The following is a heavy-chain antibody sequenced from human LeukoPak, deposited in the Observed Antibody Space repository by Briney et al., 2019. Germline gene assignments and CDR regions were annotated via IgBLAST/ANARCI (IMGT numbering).Heavy chain of an antibody. V-gene: IGHV5-51*01. D-gene: IGHD6-19*01. CDR1: GYSFTNYW. Sequence: GESLKISCKGSGYSFTNYWIGWVRQMPGKGLEWMGIIYPGGSDTRYSPSFQGQVTISADKSISTAYLQWSSLKASDSAIYYCARSWVAGYGTVLDYWGQGTLVTASS. J-gene: IGHJ4*02. CDR2: IYPGGSDT. CDR3: ARSWVAGYGTVLDY.